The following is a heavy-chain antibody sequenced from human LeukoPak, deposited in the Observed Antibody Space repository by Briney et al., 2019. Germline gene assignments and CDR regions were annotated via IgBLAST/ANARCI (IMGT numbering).Heavy chain of an antibody. CDR1: GYTFTSYY. Sequence: ASVKVSCKASGYTFTSYYMHWVRQAPGQGLEWMGWINTNTGNPTYAQGFTGRFVFSLDTSDSTAYLQISSLKAEDTAVYYCARDQGGSGYYSWGQGTLVTVSS. CDR3: ARDQGGSGYYS. CDR2: INTNTGNP. J-gene: IGHJ4*02. D-gene: IGHD3-3*01. V-gene: IGHV7-4-1*02.